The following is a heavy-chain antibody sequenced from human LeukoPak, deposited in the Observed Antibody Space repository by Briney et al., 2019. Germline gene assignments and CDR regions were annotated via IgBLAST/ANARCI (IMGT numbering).Heavy chain of an antibody. CDR2: IYSGGST. J-gene: IGHJ4*02. CDR1: GFTVSSNY. D-gene: IGHD6-13*01. V-gene: IGHV3-66*01. CDR3: VRVAAGIAAAGTAYFDY. Sequence: PGGSLRLSCAASGFTVSSNYMSWVRQAPGKGLEWVSVIYSGGSTYYADSVKGRFTISRDNSKNTLYLQMNSLRAEDTAVYYCVRVAAGIAAAGTAYFDYWGQGTLVTVSS.